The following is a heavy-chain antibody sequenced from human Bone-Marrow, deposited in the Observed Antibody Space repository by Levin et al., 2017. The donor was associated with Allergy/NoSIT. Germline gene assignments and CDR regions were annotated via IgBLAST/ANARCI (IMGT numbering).Heavy chain of an antibody. J-gene: IGHJ4*02. CDR1: GFTFSNAW. CDR2: IKSKTDGGTT. V-gene: IGHV3-15*01. D-gene: IGHD3-10*01. CDR3: TTGITMVRGTTHYFDY. Sequence: KPGGSLRLSCAASGFTFSNAWMSWVRQAPGKGLEWVGRIKSKTDGGTTDYAAPVKGRFTISRDDSKNTLYLQMNSLKTEDTAVYYCTTGITMVRGTTHYFDYWGQGTLVTVSS.